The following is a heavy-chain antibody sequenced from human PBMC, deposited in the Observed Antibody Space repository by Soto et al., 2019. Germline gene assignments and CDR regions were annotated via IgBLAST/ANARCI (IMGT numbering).Heavy chain of an antibody. Sequence: QVQLVQSGAEVKKPGSSVKVSCKASGGTFTSYTISGLRQAPGKGLEWMGRIIPILGIANYAQKFQGRVTITADKSTSTAYMELSSLRSEDTAVYYCAREGGLRYFEGVWGQGTTVTVSS. CDR1: GGTFTSYT. J-gene: IGHJ6*02. V-gene: IGHV1-69*08. D-gene: IGHD3-9*01. CDR2: IIPILGIA. CDR3: AREGGLRYFEGV.